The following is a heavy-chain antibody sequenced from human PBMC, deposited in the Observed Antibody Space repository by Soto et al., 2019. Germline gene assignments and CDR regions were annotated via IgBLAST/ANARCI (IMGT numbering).Heavy chain of an antibody. V-gene: IGHV4-59*01. CDR3: ARDRGYSYGHYYYYYGMDV. Sequence: ALETLSLTCTVSGGSISSYYWSWIRQPPGKGLEWIGYIYYSGSTNYNPSLKSRVTISVDTSKNQFSLKLSSVTAADTAVYYCARDRGYSYGHYYYYYGMDVWGQGTTVTVSS. CDR2: IYYSGST. D-gene: IGHD5-18*01. CDR1: GGSISSYY. J-gene: IGHJ6*02.